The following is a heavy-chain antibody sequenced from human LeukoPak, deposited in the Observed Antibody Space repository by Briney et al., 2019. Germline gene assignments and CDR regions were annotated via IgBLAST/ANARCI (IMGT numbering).Heavy chain of an antibody. CDR1: GYTFTGYY. CDR2: INPNSGGT. J-gene: IGHJ3*02. V-gene: IGHV1-2*02. Sequence: ASVKVSCKASGYTFTGYYMHWVRQAPGQGLEWMGWINPNSGGTNYAQEFQGRVTMTRDTSISTAYMELSRLRSDDTAVYYCARDPRTYDILTGYSNDAFDIWGQGTMVTVSS. CDR3: ARDPRTYDILTGYSNDAFDI. D-gene: IGHD3-9*01.